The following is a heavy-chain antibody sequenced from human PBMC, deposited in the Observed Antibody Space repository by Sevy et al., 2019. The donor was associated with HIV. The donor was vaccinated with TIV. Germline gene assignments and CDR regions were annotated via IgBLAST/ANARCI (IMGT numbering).Heavy chain of an antibody. CDR2: INTNTGNP. CDR3: ARAEPRIGAAEYYGMDV. CDR1: GYTFTSYA. V-gene: IGHV7-4-1*02. J-gene: IGHJ6*02. D-gene: IGHD6-13*01. Sequence: ASVKVSCKASGYTFTSYAMNWVRQAPGQGLEWMGWINTNTGNPTYAQGFTGRFVFSLDTSVSTAYLQISSLKAEDTAVYYCARAEPRIGAAEYYGMDVWGQGTTVTVSS.